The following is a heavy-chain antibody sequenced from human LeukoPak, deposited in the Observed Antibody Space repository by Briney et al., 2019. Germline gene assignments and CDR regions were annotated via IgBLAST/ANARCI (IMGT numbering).Heavy chain of an antibody. CDR2: IYTSGST. Sequence: SETLSLTCTASGGSISSYYWSWIRQPAGKGLEWIGRIYTSGSTNYNPSLKSRVTMSVDTSKNQFSLKLSSVTAADTAVYYCAGLSSSSRYYYYMDVWGKGTTVTVSS. CDR3: AGLSSSSRYYYYMDV. CDR1: GGSISSYY. J-gene: IGHJ6*03. V-gene: IGHV4-4*07. D-gene: IGHD6-6*01.